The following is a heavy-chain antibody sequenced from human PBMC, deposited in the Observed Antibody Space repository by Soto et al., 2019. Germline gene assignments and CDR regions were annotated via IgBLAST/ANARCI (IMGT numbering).Heavy chain of an antibody. D-gene: IGHD2-21*02. V-gene: IGHV1-2*04. J-gene: IGHJ3*02. CDR3: AIVVFRACGDCYPWKGAFDI. CDR1: GYTFTGYY. CDR2: INPNSGGT. Sequence: GASVKVSCKASGYTFTGYYMHWVRQAPGQGLEWMGWINPNSGGTNYAQKFQGWVTMTRDTSISTAYMELSRLRSDDTAVYYCAIVVFRACGDCYPWKGAFDIWGQGTMVTVSS.